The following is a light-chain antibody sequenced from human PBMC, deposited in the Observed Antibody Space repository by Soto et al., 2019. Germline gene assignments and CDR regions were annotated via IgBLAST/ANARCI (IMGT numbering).Light chain of an antibody. J-gene: IGKJ1*01. CDR3: HQYGTSPAT. Sequence: EIVLTQSPGALSLSPGERAALSCRASQSVNDNFLAWYQQKPGQXHRLLIYGASNRAPGIPDRFSGSVSGTDGTITISRLEPEDGEVFYCHQYGTSPATFGQGTKVDIK. CDR2: GAS. V-gene: IGKV3-20*01. CDR1: QSVNDNF.